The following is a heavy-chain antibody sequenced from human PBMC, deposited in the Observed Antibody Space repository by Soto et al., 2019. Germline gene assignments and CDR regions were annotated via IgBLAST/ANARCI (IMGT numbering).Heavy chain of an antibody. CDR2: INHSGNT. J-gene: IGHJ6*02. D-gene: IGHD3-3*01. Sequence: PSETLSLTCAVYGGSFSGYYWSWIRQPPGKGLEWIGEINHSGNTNYNPSLKSRVTISVDTSKNQFSLKLSSLTAADTAVYYCASEGLLEWIAPYFCYYGMDVWGQGTTVTVSS. CDR3: ASEGLLEWIAPYFCYYGMDV. V-gene: IGHV4-34*01. CDR1: GGSFSGYY.